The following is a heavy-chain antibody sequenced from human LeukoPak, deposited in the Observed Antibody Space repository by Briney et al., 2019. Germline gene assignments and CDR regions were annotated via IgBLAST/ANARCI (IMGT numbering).Heavy chain of an antibody. Sequence: PGGSLRLSCAASGFTFRSYGMHWVRQAPGKGLEWVAVISYDGSNKYYADSVKGRFTISRDNSKNTLYLQMNSLRAEDTAVYYCALREGPWGQGTMVTVSS. J-gene: IGHJ3*01. CDR2: ISYDGSNK. CDR1: GFTFRSYG. CDR3: ALREGP. V-gene: IGHV3-30*03.